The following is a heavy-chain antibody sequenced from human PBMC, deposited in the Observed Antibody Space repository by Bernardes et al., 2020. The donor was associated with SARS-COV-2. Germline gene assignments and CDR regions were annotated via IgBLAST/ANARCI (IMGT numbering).Heavy chain of an antibody. V-gene: IGHV4-59*11. CDR3: AGVSSSYFDY. CDR1: GGSISSHY. J-gene: IGHJ4*02. Sequence: SETLSLTCTVSGGSISSHYWGWIRQPPGKGLEWIGFMYYSGNTNYNPSLKSRVTMSMDTSKNQFSLKLSSVTAADTAVYYCAGVSSSYFDYWGQGTLVTVSS. CDR2: MYYSGNT. D-gene: IGHD2-2*01.